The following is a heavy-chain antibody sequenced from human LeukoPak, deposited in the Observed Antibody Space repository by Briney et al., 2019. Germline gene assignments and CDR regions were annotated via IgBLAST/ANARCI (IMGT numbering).Heavy chain of an antibody. J-gene: IGHJ3*02. CDR1: GGSISSQY. V-gene: IGHV4-59*08. Sequence: SETLSLTCTVSGGSISSQYWSWIRQPPGKGLEWIGYSYYTGSTNYNPSLKSRVTISVDTSKNQYSLRLSSATAADTAVYYCARLERRQEAFDIWGQGTMVTVSS. D-gene: IGHD1-1*01. CDR2: SYYTGST. CDR3: ARLERRQEAFDI.